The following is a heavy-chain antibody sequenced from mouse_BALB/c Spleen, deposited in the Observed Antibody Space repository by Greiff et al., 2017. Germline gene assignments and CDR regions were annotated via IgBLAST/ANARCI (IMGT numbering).Heavy chain of an antibody. J-gene: IGHJ3*01. CDR2: ISSGGSYT. CDR1: GFTFSSYA. D-gene: IGHD1-2*01. CDR3: ASSLLRLRAY. Sequence: EVKVEESGGGLVKPGGSLKLSCAASGFTFSSYAMSWVRQSPEKRLEWVAEISSGGSYTYYPDTVTGRFTISRDNAKNTLYLEMSSLRSEDTAMYYCASSLLRLRAYWGQGTLVTVSA. V-gene: IGHV5-9-4*01.